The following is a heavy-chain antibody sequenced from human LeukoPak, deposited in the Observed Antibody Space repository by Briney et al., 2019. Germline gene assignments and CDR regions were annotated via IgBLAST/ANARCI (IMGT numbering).Heavy chain of an antibody. D-gene: IGHD1/OR15-1a*01. V-gene: IGHV4-59*01. Sequence: TPSETLSLTCTVSDGSIRSYYWSWVRQPPGKGLEWIGYIFFGGSTNYNPSLKSRVTISVDTSKNHFSLTLSSVTAADPAVFYVSRIKRPLEHLPSYYYLFKGLWGRGTTVTVFS. J-gene: IGHJ6*03. CDR1: DGSIRSYY. CDR3: SRIKRPLEHLPSYYYLFKGL. CDR2: IFFGGST.